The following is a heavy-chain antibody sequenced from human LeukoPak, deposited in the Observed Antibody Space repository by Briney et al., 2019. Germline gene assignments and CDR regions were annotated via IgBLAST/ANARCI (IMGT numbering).Heavy chain of an antibody. CDR3: ARGRPPDY. Sequence: ASVKVSCKASGYTFTAYYMHWVRQAPGQGLEWMGWINPNTGGTDYAQRFQGRVTMSRDTSISTAYMELSRLRSDDTAVYFCARGRPPDYWGQGTLVTVSS. J-gene: IGHJ4*02. CDR1: GYTFTAYY. V-gene: IGHV1-2*02. CDR2: INPNTGGT.